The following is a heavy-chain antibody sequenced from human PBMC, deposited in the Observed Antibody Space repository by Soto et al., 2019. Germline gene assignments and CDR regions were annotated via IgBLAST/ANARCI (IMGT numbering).Heavy chain of an antibody. CDR1: GFTFRNYE. CDR3: ARGVYDSNGYSYP. CDR2: ISSSTNTM. V-gene: IGHV3-48*03. D-gene: IGHD3-22*01. J-gene: IGHJ5*02. Sequence: GGSLRRSCAASGFTFRNYEINWVRRAPGKGLEWISYISSSTNTMYYADSVKGRFTISRDNAKNSLYLQMNSLRAEDTAVYYCARGVYDSNGYSYPWGQGTLVTVSS.